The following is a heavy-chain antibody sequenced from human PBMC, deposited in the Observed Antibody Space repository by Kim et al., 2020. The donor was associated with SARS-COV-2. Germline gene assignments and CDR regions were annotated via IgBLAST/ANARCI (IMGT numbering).Heavy chain of an antibody. CDR3: ARGLAYYYGSGSYYDY. J-gene: IGHJ4*02. CDR2: INHSGST. Sequence: SETLSLTCAVYGGSFSGYYWSWIRQVPGKGLEWIGEINHSGSTNYNPSLKSRVTISVDTSKSQFSLKLSSVTAADTAVYYCARGLAYYYGSGSYYDYWGQGTLVTVSS. V-gene: IGHV4-34*01. D-gene: IGHD3-10*01. CDR1: GGSFSGYY.